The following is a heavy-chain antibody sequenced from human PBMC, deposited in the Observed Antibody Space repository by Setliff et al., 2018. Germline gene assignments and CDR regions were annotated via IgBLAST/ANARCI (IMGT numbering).Heavy chain of an antibody. CDR3: ARDSSTTVGGAFDY. V-gene: IGHV1-18*01. D-gene: IGHD6-6*01. J-gene: IGHJ4*02. CDR1: GYIFSNYG. CDR2: INDYT. Sequence: ASVKVSCKTSGYIFSNYGMSWVRQAPGQGLEWMGWINDYTKIAQKLQGRVTLTTEKSTSTAYMELDSLGPDDTAVYYCARDSSTTVGGAFDYWGQGTLVTVSS.